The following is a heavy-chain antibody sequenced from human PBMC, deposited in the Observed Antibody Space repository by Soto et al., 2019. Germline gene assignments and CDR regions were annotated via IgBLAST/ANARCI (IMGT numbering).Heavy chain of an antibody. CDR3: ARGDSTDCSNGVCSFFYNHDMDV. Sequence: AAVKVSCKASGYSFTDYHIHWVRQAPGQGLEWLGRINPKSGGTSTAQKFQGWVTMTTDTSISTASMELTRLTSDDTAIYYCARGDSTDCSNGVCSFFYNHDMDVWGQGTTVTVSS. J-gene: IGHJ6*02. CDR2: INPKSGGT. D-gene: IGHD2-8*01. V-gene: IGHV1-2*04. CDR1: GYSFTDYH.